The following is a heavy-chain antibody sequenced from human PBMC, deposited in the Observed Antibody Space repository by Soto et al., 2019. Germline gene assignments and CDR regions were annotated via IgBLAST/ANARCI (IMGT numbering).Heavy chain of an antibody. CDR3: AKQSPYSNSWYGIDY. J-gene: IGHJ4*02. V-gene: IGHV3-23*01. D-gene: IGHD6-13*01. CDR2: ISGSGDST. CDR1: GFTFSSYA. Sequence: EVQLLESGGGLVQPGGSLRLSCAASGFTFSSYAMNWVRQAPGKGLEWVLGISGSGDSTHYADAVKGRFTISRDNSKNTLYLKMNSLRAEDTAVYYCAKQSPYSNSWYGIDYWGQGTLVIVST.